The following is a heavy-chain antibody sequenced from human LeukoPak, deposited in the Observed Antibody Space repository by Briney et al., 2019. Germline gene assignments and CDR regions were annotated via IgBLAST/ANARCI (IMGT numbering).Heavy chain of an antibody. V-gene: IGHV3-15*01. Sequence: GGSLRLSCAASGFTFSNAWMSWVRQAPGKGLEWVGRIKSKTDGGTTDYAAPVKGRFTISRDDSKNTLYLQMNSLKTEDTAVYYCTTDSYDSSTSYYFDCWGQGTLVTVSS. CDR3: TTDSYDSSTSYYFDC. CDR2: IKSKTDGGTT. J-gene: IGHJ4*02. CDR1: GFTFSNAW. D-gene: IGHD3-22*01.